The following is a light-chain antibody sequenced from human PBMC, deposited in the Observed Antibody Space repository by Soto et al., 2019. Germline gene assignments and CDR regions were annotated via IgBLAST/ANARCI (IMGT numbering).Light chain of an antibody. Sequence: DIQMTQSPSTLSASVGDRVTITCRASQSISSWLAWYQQKPGKAPKLLIYKASSLESGVPSRFSGSGSGAEFTLTISSLQPDDFATYYCHQYNSYSYTLGQGTKLEIK. CDR1: QSISSW. CDR2: KAS. V-gene: IGKV1-5*03. CDR3: HQYNSYSYT. J-gene: IGKJ2*01.